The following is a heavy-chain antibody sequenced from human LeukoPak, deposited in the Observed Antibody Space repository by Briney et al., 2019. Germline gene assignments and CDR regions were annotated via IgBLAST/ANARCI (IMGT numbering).Heavy chain of an antibody. CDR2: INHSGST. CDR3: ARHPTPTMVRGVIGPANNWFDP. V-gene: IGHV4-34*01. J-gene: IGHJ5*02. Sequence: SETLSLTCAVYGGSFSGYYWSWIRQPPGKGLDWIGEINHSGSTNYNPSLKSRVTISVDTSKNQFSLKLSSVTAADTAVYYCARHPTPTMVRGVIGPANNWFDPWGQGTLVTVSS. CDR1: GGSFSGYY. D-gene: IGHD3-10*01.